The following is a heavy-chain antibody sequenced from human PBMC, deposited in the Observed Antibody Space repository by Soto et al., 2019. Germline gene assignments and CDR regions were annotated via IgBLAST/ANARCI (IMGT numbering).Heavy chain of an antibody. CDR1: GGSISSSSYY. Sequence: SETLSLTCTVSGGSISSSSYYWGWIRQPPGKGLEWIGSIYYSGSTYYNPSLKSRVTISVDTSKNQFSLKLSSVTAADTALYYCARAYDFWSGSYYYYGMDVWGQGTTVTVSS. D-gene: IGHD3-3*01. J-gene: IGHJ6*02. CDR2: IYYSGST. CDR3: ARAYDFWSGSYYYYGMDV. V-gene: IGHV4-39*01.